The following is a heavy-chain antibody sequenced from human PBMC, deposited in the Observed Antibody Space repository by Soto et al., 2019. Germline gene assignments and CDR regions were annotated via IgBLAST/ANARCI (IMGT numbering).Heavy chain of an antibody. Sequence: PGGSLRLSCAASGFTFSSYGMQWVRQAPGKGLEWVALISYVGSNKYYTDSVKGRFTISRDNSKNTVYLQMNSLRNEDTAVYYCANGEYFGEVWGQGTPVTVSS. D-gene: IGHD3-10*01. CDR1: GFTFSSYG. CDR3: ANGEYFGEV. V-gene: IGHV3-30*18. CDR2: ISYVGSNK. J-gene: IGHJ4*02.